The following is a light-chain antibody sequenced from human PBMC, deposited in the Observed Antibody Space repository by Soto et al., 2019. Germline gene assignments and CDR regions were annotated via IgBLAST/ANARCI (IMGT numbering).Light chain of an antibody. J-gene: IGKJ3*01. CDR3: QHYSNWPPT. CDR1: ESVHSN. Sequence: EMVMTQSPATLSVSPGERVTLSCRASESVHSNLAWYQQKPGQGPSLLIYYASTRVTGVPDWFSGSGSGTEFTLTISSLQSEDFGVYYCQHYSNWPPTFGPGTKVEIK. V-gene: IGKV3-15*01. CDR2: YAS.